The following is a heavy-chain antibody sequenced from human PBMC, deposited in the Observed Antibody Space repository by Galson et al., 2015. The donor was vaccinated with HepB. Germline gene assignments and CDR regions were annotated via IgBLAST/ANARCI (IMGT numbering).Heavy chain of an antibody. CDR2: IKQDGSEK. CDR3: AREYLGGYVHFDY. D-gene: IGHD5-12*01. V-gene: IGHV3-7*03. Sequence: SLRLSCAASGFTFSSYWMSWVRQAPGKGLEWVANIKQDGSEKYYVDSVKGRFTISRDNAKNSLYLQMNSLRAEDTAVYYCAREYLGGYVHFDYWGQGTLVTVSS. CDR1: GFTFSSYW. J-gene: IGHJ4*02.